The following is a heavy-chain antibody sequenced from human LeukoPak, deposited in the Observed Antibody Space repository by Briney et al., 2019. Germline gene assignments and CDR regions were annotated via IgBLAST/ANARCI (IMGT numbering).Heavy chain of an antibody. J-gene: IGHJ4*02. CDR1: GGSISSSSYY. D-gene: IGHD5-12*01. CDR3: ARDPGGYDRGYFDY. CDR2: IYYSGST. V-gene: IGHV4-39*07. Sequence: RSSETLSLTCTVSGGSISSSSYYWGWIRQPPGKGLEWIGSIYYSGSTYYNPSLKSRVTISVDTSKNQFSLKLSSVTAADTAVYYCARDPGGYDRGYFDYWGQGTLVTVSS.